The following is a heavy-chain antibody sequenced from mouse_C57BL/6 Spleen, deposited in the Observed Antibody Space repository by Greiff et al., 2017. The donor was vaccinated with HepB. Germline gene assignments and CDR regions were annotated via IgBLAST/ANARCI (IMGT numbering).Heavy chain of an antibody. V-gene: IGHV5-9*01. CDR2: ISGGGGNT. Sequence: EVKLVESGGGLVKPGGSLKLSCAASGFTFSSYTMSWVRQTPEKRLEWVATISGGGGNTYYPDSVKGRVTISRDNAKNTLYLQMSSLRSEDAALYYCARRGSGVVGGFAYWGQGTPLTVSS. CDR3: ARRGSGVVGGFAY. J-gene: IGHJ2*01. D-gene: IGHD1-1*01. CDR1: GFTFSSYT.